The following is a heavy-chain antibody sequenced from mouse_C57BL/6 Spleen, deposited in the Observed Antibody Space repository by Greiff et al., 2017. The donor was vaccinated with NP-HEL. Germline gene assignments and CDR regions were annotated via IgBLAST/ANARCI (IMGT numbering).Heavy chain of an antibody. D-gene: IGHD2-4*01. Sequence: EVKLVESGGGLVKPGGSLKLSCAASGFTFSSYAMSWVRQTPEKRLEWVATISDGGSYTYYTDNVKGRFTISRDNAKNNPYLQMSHLKSEDTAMYYGARRGNDYGHFAYWGQGTLVTVSA. CDR2: ISDGGSYT. CDR1: GFTFSSYA. J-gene: IGHJ3*01. CDR3: ARRGNDYGHFAY. V-gene: IGHV5-4*03.